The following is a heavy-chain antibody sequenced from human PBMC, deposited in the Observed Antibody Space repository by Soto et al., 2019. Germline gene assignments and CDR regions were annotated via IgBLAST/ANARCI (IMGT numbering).Heavy chain of an antibody. CDR3: ARSQGGSSSLDIYYDYYYGMDV. CDR2: VIPIFGTA. V-gene: IGHV1-69*01. D-gene: IGHD2-2*01. CDR1: GGTFSSYA. Sequence: QVQLVQSGAEVKKPGSSVKVSCKAPGGTFSSYAISWVRQAPGQGLEWMGGVIPIFGTAKDAQKFQRRVTITADESKSTGYMELRSLRSEATAVYYCARSQGGSSSLDIYYDYYYGMDVWGQGTTVTVSS. J-gene: IGHJ6*02.